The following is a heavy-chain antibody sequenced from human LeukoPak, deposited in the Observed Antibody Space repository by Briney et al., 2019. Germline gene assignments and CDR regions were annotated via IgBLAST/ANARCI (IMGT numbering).Heavy chain of an antibody. J-gene: IGHJ4*02. V-gene: IGHV1-2*02. CDR2: INPNSGDT. CDR1: AHTFTDYY. Sequence: ASVKVSCKASAHTFTDYYMHWVRQAPGQGLEWMGWINPNSGDTNYAQEFQGRVTMTRDTSISTAYMELNRLRSDDTAIYYCASGNSGYDPGFDYWGQGTLVTASS. D-gene: IGHD5-12*01. CDR3: ASGNSGYDPGFDY.